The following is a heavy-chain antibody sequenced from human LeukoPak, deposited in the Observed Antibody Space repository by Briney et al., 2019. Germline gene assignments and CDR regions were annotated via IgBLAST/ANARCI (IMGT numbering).Heavy chain of an antibody. J-gene: IGHJ4*02. CDR3: ARLRGGTGNWIFLDY. CDR1: GYTFTGYY. Sequence: ASVKVSCKASGYTFTGYYFHWVRQAPGQGLEWMGWINPNSGGTNYAQKFQGRVTMTRDTSISTAYMELSRLRSDDTAVYYCARLRGGTGNWIFLDYWGQGTLVTVSS. V-gene: IGHV1-2*02. D-gene: IGHD1-7*01. CDR2: INPNSGGT.